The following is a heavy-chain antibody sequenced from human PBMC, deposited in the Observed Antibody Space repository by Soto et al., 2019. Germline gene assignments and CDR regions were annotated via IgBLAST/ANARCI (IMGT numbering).Heavy chain of an antibody. J-gene: IGHJ4*02. Sequence: PSETLSLTCTVSGASLRSGVYYGRWIRQPPGKGLEWIGYISHSARTDFDPSLKSRLTMSVDTSQNQFSVQLNSVTAADTAVYYCSYGSSFDYWGQGSLVPVSS. CDR2: ISHSART. CDR3: SYGSSFDY. D-gene: IGHD3-10*01. V-gene: IGHV4-61*08. CDR1: GASLRSGVYY.